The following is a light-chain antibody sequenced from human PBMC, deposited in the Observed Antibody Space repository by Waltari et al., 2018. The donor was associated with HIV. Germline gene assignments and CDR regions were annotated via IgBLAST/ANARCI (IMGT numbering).Light chain of an antibody. CDR3: QSYDSSLSGYV. CDR1: SSNLGAGYT. J-gene: IGLJ1*01. Sequence: QSVLTQPPSVSGAPGQRVTISCTGSSSNLGAGYTVSWYRQLPGTAPKLPIYSNTNRPAGVPHRFSGSKPGTSASLAITGLQADDEADYYCQSYDSSLSGYVFGTGTKVTVL. V-gene: IGLV1-40*01. CDR2: SNT.